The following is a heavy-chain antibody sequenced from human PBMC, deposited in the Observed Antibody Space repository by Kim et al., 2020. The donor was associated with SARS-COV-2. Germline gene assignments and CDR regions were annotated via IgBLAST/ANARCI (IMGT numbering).Heavy chain of an antibody. D-gene: IGHD3-3*01. V-gene: IGHV4-39*01. J-gene: IGHJ4*02. CDR2: SGDT. CDR3: ATSYDFWG. Sequence: SGDTSYNPSLKSRVTISVDTSKNQFSLKLSSVTAADTAVYYCATSYDFWGWGQGTLVTVSS.